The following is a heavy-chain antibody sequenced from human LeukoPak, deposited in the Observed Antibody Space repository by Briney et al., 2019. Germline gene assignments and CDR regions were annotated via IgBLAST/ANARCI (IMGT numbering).Heavy chain of an antibody. Sequence: EASETLSLTCAVYGGSFSGYYWSWIRQPPGKGLEWIGEVNHSGSTNYNPSLKSRVTISVDTSKNQFSLKLSSVTAADTAVYYCARGTARLFDYWGQGTLVTVSS. CDR3: ARGTARLFDY. V-gene: IGHV4-34*01. J-gene: IGHJ4*02. CDR2: VNHSGST. D-gene: IGHD6-6*01. CDR1: GGSFSGYY.